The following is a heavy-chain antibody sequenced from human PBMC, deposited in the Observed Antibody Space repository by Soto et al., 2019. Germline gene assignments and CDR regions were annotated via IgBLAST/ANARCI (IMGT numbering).Heavy chain of an antibody. CDR3: ARDYSAYDFWSGFYGMDV. V-gene: IGHV4-59*01. J-gene: IGHJ6*02. CDR2: IYYSGST. CDR1: GGSISSYY. D-gene: IGHD3-3*01. Sequence: SKTLSLTCTVSGGSISSYYWSWIRQPPGKGLEWTGYIYYSGSTNYNPSLKSRVTISVDTSKNQFSLKLSSVTAADTAVYYCARDYSAYDFWSGFYGMDVWGQGTTATVSS.